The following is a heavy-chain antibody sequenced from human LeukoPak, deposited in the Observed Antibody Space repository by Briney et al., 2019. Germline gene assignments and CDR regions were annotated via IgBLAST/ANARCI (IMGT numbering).Heavy chain of an antibody. Sequence: ASVKVSCKTAGYTFTGSYLHWVRQVPGQGLEWMGWTNPSTGATKTAQKFQGRVTMTSDTSITTAYMELRNLRSDDTAVYYCARGGPFCSSTSCHEFDYCGQGTLVTVSS. D-gene: IGHD2-2*01. CDR2: TNPSTGAT. V-gene: IGHV1-2*02. J-gene: IGHJ4*02. CDR3: ARGGPFCSSTSCHEFDY. CDR1: GYTFTGSY.